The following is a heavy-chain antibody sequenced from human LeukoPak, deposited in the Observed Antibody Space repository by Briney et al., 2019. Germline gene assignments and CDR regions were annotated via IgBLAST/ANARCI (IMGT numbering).Heavy chain of an antibody. CDR3: ARDSVGLYGSGSYAY. D-gene: IGHD3-10*01. V-gene: IGHV3-30*02. CDR2: IRYDGSSK. J-gene: IGHJ4*02. CDR1: GFTFSSYG. Sequence: QTGGSLRLSCAASGFTFSSYGMHWVRQAPGKGLEWVAFIRYDGSSKYYADSVKGRFTISRDNSKNTLYLQINGLRAEDTAVYYCARDSVGLYGSGSYAYWGQGTLVTVSS.